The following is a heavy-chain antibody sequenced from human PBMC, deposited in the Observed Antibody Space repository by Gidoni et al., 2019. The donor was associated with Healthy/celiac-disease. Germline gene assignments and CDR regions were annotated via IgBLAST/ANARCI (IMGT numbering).Heavy chain of an antibody. CDR1: GGTFSSDA. CDR3: ARGGRSYDILTGYPY. J-gene: IGHJ4*02. D-gene: IGHD3-9*01. Sequence: QVQLVQSGAEVKKPGSSVKVSCKASGGTFSSDAISWVRQAPGQGLEWMGRIIPILGIANYAQKFQGRVTITADKSTSTAYMELSSLRSEDTAVYYCARGGRSYDILTGYPYWGQGTLVTVSS. V-gene: IGHV1-69*04. CDR2: IIPILGIA.